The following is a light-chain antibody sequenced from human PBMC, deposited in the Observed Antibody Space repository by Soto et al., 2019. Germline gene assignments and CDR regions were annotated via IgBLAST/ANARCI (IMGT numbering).Light chain of an antibody. CDR2: SAS. CDR3: QQSYSTPRT. J-gene: IGKJ1*01. Sequence: DIQMTQSPSSLSASVGDRVTITCRASRSINTYVNWYQQRPGKAPELLIYSASSLHTGVPSRFSGSGAGTDFTFTINSLQPEDSATYYCQQSYSTPRTFGQGTKVEVK. V-gene: IGKV1-39*01. CDR1: RSINTY.